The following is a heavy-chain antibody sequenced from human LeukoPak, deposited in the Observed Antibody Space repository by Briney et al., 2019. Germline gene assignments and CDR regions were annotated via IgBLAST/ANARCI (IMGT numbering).Heavy chain of an antibody. J-gene: IGHJ4*02. CDR2: IYYSGST. V-gene: IGHV4-59*01. D-gene: IGHD2-2*01. CDR3: ARGIYCSSTTCYYYFDY. Sequence: SETLSLTCTVSGGSISSYYWSWIRQPPGKGLEWIGYIYYSGSTNYNPSLKSRVTISVDTSKIQFSLKLSSVTAADTAVYYCARGIYCSSTTCYYYFDYWGQGTLVTVSS. CDR1: GGSISSYY.